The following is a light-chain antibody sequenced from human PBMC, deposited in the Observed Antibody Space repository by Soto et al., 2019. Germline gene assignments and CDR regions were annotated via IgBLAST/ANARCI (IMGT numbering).Light chain of an antibody. Sequence: QSVLTQPASVSGSPGQSITISCSGTNSDIGAYDYVSWYQQHPSEPPKLIIYNVNNRPSGVSFRFSGSKSANTASLTISGLQTEDEADYYCLSHTTRRIYVFGPGTKVTVL. V-gene: IGLV2-14*03. CDR3: LSHTTRRIYV. J-gene: IGLJ1*01. CDR1: NSDIGAYDY. CDR2: NVN.